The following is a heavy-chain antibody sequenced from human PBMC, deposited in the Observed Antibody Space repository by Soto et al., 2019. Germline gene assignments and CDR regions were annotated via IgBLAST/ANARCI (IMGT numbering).Heavy chain of an antibody. D-gene: IGHD2-2*01. CDR2: ISDGGST. J-gene: IGHJ6*02. V-gene: IGHV4-59*01. CDR1: GGSIYTYY. CDR3: PRYCSSSICPPDDYFALEA. Sequence: PSETLSLTCNVSGGSIYTYYWNGIRRSPGKGLEGIGYISDGGSTNYNASLKGRVTISVDTSRKQVSLKLSSVSAPDTARYFCPRYCSSSICPPDDYFALEAWAQGTTVNVSS.